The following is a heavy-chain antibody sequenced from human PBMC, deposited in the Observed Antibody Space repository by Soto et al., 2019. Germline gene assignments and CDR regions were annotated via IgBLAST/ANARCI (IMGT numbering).Heavy chain of an antibody. CDR3: AKSVYNWNDGFFDY. CDR2: ISKDSGRAT. CDR1: GFIFRDWF. Sequence: GSLRLSCAASGFIFRDWFMSWIRQAPGKGLEWISYISKDSGRATRYADSVKGRFTISRDNSKNTLYLQMSSPRAEDTAVYYCAKSVYNWNDGFFDYWGQGTLVTVSS. V-gene: IGHV3-11*04. D-gene: IGHD1-1*01. J-gene: IGHJ4*02.